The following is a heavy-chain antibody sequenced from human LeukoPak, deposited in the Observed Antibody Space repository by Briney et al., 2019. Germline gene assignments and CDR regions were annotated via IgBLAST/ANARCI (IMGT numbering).Heavy chain of an antibody. Sequence: GSLRLSCAASGFTFSTYAMTWVRQAPGKGLEWVSAISGSGGSTYYADSVKGRFTISRDNSKNTLYLQMNSLRAEDTAVYYCAKDIVLGDCSGGSCQSDFDYWGQGTLVTVSS. CDR3: AKDIVLGDCSGGSCQSDFDY. J-gene: IGHJ4*02. V-gene: IGHV3-23*01. CDR2: ISGSGGST. D-gene: IGHD2-15*01. CDR1: GFTFSTYA.